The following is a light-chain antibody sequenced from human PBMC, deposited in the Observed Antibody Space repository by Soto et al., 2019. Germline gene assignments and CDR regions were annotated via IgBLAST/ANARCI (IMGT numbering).Light chain of an antibody. Sequence: DILMTQSPSSLSASVGDRVTITCRASQRISSYLNWYQQKPGKAPKLLIYAASSLQSGVPSRFSGSGSGTDFTLTISSLQPEDFATLYCQQTYSSPRTFGQGTKVDIK. CDR2: AAS. CDR1: QRISSY. J-gene: IGKJ1*01. CDR3: QQTYSSPRT. V-gene: IGKV1-39*01.